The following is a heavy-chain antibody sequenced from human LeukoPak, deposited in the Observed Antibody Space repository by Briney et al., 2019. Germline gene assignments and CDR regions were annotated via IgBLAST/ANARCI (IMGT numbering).Heavy chain of an antibody. CDR1: GGSISSCTYS. CDR2: FSCSGST. J-gene: IGHJ4*02. Sequence: PSETLSLTCSVSGGSISSCTYSWGWIRQPPGKGLEWIGSFSCSGSTYYNPSLKSRVTISVDTSKSQFSLYMDSVTAADTAVYYCAREPIPSGYDFDWGQGTLVTVSS. CDR3: AREPIPSGYDFD. D-gene: IGHD5-12*01. V-gene: IGHV4-39*07.